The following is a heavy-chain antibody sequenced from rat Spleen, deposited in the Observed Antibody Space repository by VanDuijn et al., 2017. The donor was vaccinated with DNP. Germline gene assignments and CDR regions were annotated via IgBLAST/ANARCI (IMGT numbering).Heavy chain of an antibody. Sequence: EVQLAESGGGLVQPGRSLQLSCAASGFTFSDYYMAWVRQAPEKGLEWVATISTSGNRIYYPDSVTGRFTISRDNSRSSLYLQMNSLKSEDTASYYCARHVLYTTDYYGYFDYWGQGVMVTVSS. J-gene: IGHJ2*01. V-gene: IGHV5-7*01. CDR3: ARHVLYTTDYYGYFDY. D-gene: IGHD1-6*01. CDR1: GFTFSDYY. CDR2: ISTSGNRI.